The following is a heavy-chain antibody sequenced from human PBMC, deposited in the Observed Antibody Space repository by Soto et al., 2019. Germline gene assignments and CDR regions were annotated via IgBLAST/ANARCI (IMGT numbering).Heavy chain of an antibody. CDR2: INKNTGAT. CDR3: AREKEDDILTVYNRGSGLDX. Sequence: ASVKVSCKASGYSFTGYFVHWVRQAPGPGLEWMGSINKNTGATKYAHKFQGRVTMTRDTSINTDYMELSRLRSYDTAVYYCAREKEDDILTVYNRGSGLDXWGQGSQVTVSS. J-gene: IGHJ4*02. V-gene: IGHV1-2*07. D-gene: IGHD3-9*01. CDR1: GYSFTGYF.